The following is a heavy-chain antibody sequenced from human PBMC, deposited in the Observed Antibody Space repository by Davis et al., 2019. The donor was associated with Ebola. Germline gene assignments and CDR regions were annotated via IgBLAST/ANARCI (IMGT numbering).Heavy chain of an antibody. J-gene: IGHJ4*02. D-gene: IGHD3-22*01. Sequence: SETLSLTCAVSGASVSSGGYSWIWIRQPPGKGLEWIGYYYYTGSTYYSPSLRSRVTISVDTSKNLFSLKLTSVTAADTAVYYCARGDSYYDPSGYYAGPEAPDHWGQGILVSVSS. V-gene: IGHV4-30-4*07. CDR1: GASVSSGGYS. CDR2: YYYTGST. CDR3: ARGDSYYDPSGYYAGPEAPDH.